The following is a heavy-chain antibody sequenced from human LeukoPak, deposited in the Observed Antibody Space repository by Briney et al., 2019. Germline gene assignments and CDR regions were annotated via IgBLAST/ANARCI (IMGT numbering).Heavy chain of an antibody. D-gene: IGHD2-21*02. V-gene: IGHV1-2*02. CDR2: INPNSGGT. Sequence: ASVKVSCKTSGYTFSAYYMYWVRQAPGQGLEWMGWINPNSGGTNYAQKFQGRVSMTRDTSISTAYMELSRLRSDDTALYYCAREGFYRGGNCPVAYWGQGTLVTVSS. CDR1: GYTFSAYY. CDR3: AREGFYRGGNCPVAY. J-gene: IGHJ4*02.